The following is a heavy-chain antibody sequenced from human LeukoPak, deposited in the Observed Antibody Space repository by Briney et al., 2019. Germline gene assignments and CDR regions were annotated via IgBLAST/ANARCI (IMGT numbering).Heavy chain of an antibody. D-gene: IGHD3-10*01. CDR1: GGSFSGYY. CDR3: ARRGPYYYGSGSYYNPPSNWFDP. J-gene: IGHJ5*02. Sequence: PSETLSLTCAVYGGSFSGYYWSWIRQPPGKGLEWIGEINHSGSTNYNPSLKSRVTISVDTSKNQFSLKLSSVTAADTAVYYCARRGPYYYGSGSYYNPPSNWFDPWGQGTLVTVSS. V-gene: IGHV4-34*01. CDR2: INHSGST.